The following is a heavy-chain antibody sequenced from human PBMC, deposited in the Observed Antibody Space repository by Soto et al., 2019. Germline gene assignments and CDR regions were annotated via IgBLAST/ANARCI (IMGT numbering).Heavy chain of an antibody. CDR3: AREKTSYGMDV. CDR2: MNPNSGNT. CDR1: GYTFTSYD. J-gene: IGHJ6*02. Sequence: ASVKVSCKASGYTFTSYDINWVRQATGQGLEWMGWMNPNSGNTGYAQKFQDRVTMTRNTSISTAYMELSSLRSEDTAVYYCAREKTSYGMDVWGQGTTVTVSS. V-gene: IGHV1-8*01.